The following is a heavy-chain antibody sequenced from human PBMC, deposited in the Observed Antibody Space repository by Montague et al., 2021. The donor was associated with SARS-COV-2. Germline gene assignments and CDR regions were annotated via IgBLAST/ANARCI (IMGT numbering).Heavy chain of an antibody. J-gene: IGHJ4*02. CDR2: IFYSGGT. CDR1: GGSISSYY. Sequence: SETLSLTCTVSGGSISSYYWSWIRQAPGKGLDWIGYIFYSGGTNYNPSLKSRVTISVDTSKNQFSLKLSSVTAADTAVYYCASQVPDFWSGIDYWGQGTLVTVSS. D-gene: IGHD3-3*01. V-gene: IGHV4-59*01. CDR3: ASQVPDFWSGIDY.